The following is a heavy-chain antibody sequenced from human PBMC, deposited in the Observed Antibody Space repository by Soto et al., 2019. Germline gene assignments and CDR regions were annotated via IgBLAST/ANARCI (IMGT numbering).Heavy chain of an antibody. CDR3: ARDGPSYYDILTDLYYFDY. J-gene: IGHJ4*02. Sequence: QVQLVQSGAEVKKPGASVKVSCKASGYTFTSYGISWVRQAPGQGLEWMGWISAYNGNTNYAQKLQGRVTMTTDPSTSTAYMELRSLRSDDTAVYYCARDGPSYYDILTDLYYFDYWGQGTLVTVSS. CDR2: ISAYNGNT. V-gene: IGHV1-18*01. CDR1: GYTFTSYG. D-gene: IGHD3-9*01.